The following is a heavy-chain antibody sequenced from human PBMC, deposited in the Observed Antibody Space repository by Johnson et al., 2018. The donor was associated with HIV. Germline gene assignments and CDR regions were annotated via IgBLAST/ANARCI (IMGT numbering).Heavy chain of an antibody. Sequence: VQLVESGGGLVQPGGSLRLSCSASGFSVSSNYMSWVRQAPGKGLAWVSSIGGSGTNTYYPDSMKGRFTISRDNSKNTLYLQMNSLRAEDTAVYYCARSGRIHNNGWYWGGAFDSWGQGTMVTVSS. J-gene: IGHJ3*02. V-gene: IGHV3-66*02. CDR3: ARSGRIHNNGWYWGGAFDS. CDR1: GFSVSSNY. CDR2: IGGSGTNT. D-gene: IGHD6-19*01.